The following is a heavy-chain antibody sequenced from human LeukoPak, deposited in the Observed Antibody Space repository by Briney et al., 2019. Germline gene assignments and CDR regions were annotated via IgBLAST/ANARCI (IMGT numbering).Heavy chain of an antibody. Sequence: GGSLRLSCTASGFAFGSYAMYWVRQAPGKGLEWVSGIFGSGGSAHYADSVKGRFTISRDNSKNTAYLEMNSLGVEDTAVYYCAKTTVGYSSGRFPGWPADYWGQGTLVTVSS. CDR3: AKTTVGYSSGRFPGWPADY. D-gene: IGHD2-15*01. J-gene: IGHJ4*02. CDR2: IFGSGGSA. CDR1: GFAFGSYA. V-gene: IGHV3-23*01.